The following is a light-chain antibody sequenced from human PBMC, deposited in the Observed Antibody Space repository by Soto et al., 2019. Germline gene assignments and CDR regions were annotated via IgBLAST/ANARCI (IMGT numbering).Light chain of an antibody. J-gene: IGKJ1*01. Sequence: EIVVTKSPATLSVSPWERATLSCRASQSVSSYLAWYQQKPGQAPRLLIYDASNRATGIPARFSGSGSGTDFTLTISSLEPEDYAVYYCQQRSNWPPKWTFGQGTKVDIK. CDR3: QQRSNWPPKWT. CDR1: QSVSSY. CDR2: DAS. V-gene: IGKV3-11*01.